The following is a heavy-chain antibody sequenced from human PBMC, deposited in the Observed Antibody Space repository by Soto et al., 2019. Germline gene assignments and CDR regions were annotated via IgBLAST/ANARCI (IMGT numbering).Heavy chain of an antibody. CDR1: GYTFTSYD. Sequence: GASVKVSCKASGYTFTSYDINWVRQATGQGLEWMGWMNPNSGNTGYAQKFQGRVTMTRNTSISTAYMELSSLRSEDTAVYYCAKTNYDSWSGYLLGYYYMDVWGKGTTVTVSS. CDR3: AKTNYDSWSGYLLGYYYMDV. V-gene: IGHV1-8*01. CDR2: MNPNSGNT. D-gene: IGHD3-3*01. J-gene: IGHJ6*03.